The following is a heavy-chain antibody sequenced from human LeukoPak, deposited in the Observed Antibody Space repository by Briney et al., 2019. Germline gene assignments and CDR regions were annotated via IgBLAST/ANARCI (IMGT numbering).Heavy chain of an antibody. CDR1: GYTFTSYY. D-gene: IGHD3-10*01. V-gene: IGHV1-46*01. CDR2: INPSGGIT. CDR3: ARPLSFSVGEEGGFDI. J-gene: IGHJ3*02. Sequence: ASVKVSCKASGYTFTSYYIHWVRQAPGQGLEWMGIINPSGGITSYAQRFQGRVTLTRDTSTSTVYMELSSLRSDDTAVYYCARPLSFSVGEEGGFDIWRQGTMVTVSS.